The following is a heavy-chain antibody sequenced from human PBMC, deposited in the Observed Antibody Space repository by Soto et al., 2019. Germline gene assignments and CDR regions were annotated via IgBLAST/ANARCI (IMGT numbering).Heavy chain of an antibody. CDR2: INAGNGNT. CDR1: GYTFTSYA. D-gene: IGHD3-16*02. Sequence: QVQLVQSGAEVKRPGASLKVSCKASGYTFTSYAMHCVRQAPGQRLEWMGWINAGNGNTKYSQKCRGRVTITRDTSASTAYMELSSLRSEDTAVYYCARGRLGELSLFFDYWGQGTLVTVSS. CDR3: ARGRLGELSLFFDY. V-gene: IGHV1-3*01. J-gene: IGHJ4*02.